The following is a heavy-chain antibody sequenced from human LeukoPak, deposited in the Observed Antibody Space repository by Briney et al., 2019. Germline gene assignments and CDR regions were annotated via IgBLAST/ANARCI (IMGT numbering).Heavy chain of an antibody. Sequence: SETLSLTCTVSGYSISSGYYWGWIRQPPGKGLEWIGSIDHSESTYYNPSLKSRVTISVDTSKNQFSLKLSSVTAADTAVYYCARRRFVRGPDVVNPFDYWGQGTLVTVSS. CDR3: ARRRFVRGPDVVNPFDY. CDR2: IDHSEST. V-gene: IGHV4-38-2*02. D-gene: IGHD2-8*01. CDR1: GYSISSGYY. J-gene: IGHJ4*02.